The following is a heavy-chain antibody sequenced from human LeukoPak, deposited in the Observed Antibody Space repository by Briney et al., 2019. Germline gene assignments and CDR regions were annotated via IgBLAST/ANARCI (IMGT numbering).Heavy chain of an antibody. J-gene: IGHJ4*02. D-gene: IGHD1-26*01. Sequence: SVKVSCKASGGTFSSYAISWVRQAPGQGLEWMGGIIPIFGTANYAQKFQGRVTITTDESTSTAYMELSSLRSEDTAVYYCARGIVGASIRRCYFDYWGQGTLVTVSS. V-gene: IGHV1-69*05. CDR3: ARGIVGASIRRCYFDY. CDR2: IIPIFGTA. CDR1: GGTFSSYA.